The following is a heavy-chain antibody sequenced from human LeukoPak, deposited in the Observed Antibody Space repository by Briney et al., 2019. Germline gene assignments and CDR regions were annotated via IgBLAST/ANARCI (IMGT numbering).Heavy chain of an antibody. J-gene: IGHJ4*02. CDR3: ARDRGYDSFDY. D-gene: IGHD3-10*01. CDR2: IKEDGSQR. Sequence: GGSLRLSCAASGFTFSRSWMSWVRQAPGKGLEWVANIKEDGSQRNYVDSVKGRFTISRDNAMNSVFLQMISLRAEDTAVYYCARDRGYDSFDYWGQGTLVTVSS. CDR1: GFTFSRSW. V-gene: IGHV3-7*01.